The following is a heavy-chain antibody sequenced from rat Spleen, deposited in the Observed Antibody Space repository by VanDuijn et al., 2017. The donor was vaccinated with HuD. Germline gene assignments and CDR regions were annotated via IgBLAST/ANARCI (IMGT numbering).Heavy chain of an antibody. CDR1: GFTFSNHD. CDR2: ITTGGGNT. J-gene: IGHJ2*01. Sequence: EVQLVESGGGLVQPGRSLKLSCAASGFTFSNHDMAWVRQAPTKGLEWIASITTGGGNTYYRDSVKGRFTISRDNAKSTLYLQMDSLRSEDTATYYCATALAYWGQGVMVTVSS. CDR3: ATALAY. V-gene: IGHV5-27*01.